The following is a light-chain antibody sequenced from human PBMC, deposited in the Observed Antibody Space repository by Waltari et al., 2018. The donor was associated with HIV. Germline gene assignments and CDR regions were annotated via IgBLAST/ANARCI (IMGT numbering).Light chain of an antibody. CDR1: SSDVGGYNY. J-gene: IGLJ1*01. CDR2: DVS. CDR3: CSYAGSYTVYV. Sequence: SPGQSVTISCTGTSSDVGGYNYVSWYQQHPGKDPKLMIYDVSKRPSGVPDRFSGSKSGNTASLTISGLQAEDEADYYCCSYAGSYTVYVFGTGTKVTVL. V-gene: IGLV2-11*01.